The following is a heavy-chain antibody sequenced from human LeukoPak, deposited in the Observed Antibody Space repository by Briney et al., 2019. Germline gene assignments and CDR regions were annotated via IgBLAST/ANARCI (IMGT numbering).Heavy chain of an antibody. J-gene: IGHJ4*02. CDR1: GFTFSSYW. Sequence: GGSLRLSCAASGFTFSSYWMSWVRQAPGKGLEWVANIKQDGSEKYYVDSVKGRFTISRDNAKNSLYLQMNSLRAEDTAVYYCARDPYDYVWGSYRSPYYWGQGTLVTVSS. V-gene: IGHV3-7*01. CDR2: IKQDGSEK. CDR3: ARDPYDYVWGSYRSPYY. D-gene: IGHD3-16*02.